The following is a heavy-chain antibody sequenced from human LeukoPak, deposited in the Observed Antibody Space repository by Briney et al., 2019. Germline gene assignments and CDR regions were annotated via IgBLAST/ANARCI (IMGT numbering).Heavy chain of an antibody. V-gene: IGHV3-74*01. Sequence: GGSLRLSCAASGFTFSSYWMHWVRDARGKGLVWVSRINSDGSSTSYADSVKGRFTISRDNAKNTLYLQMNSLRVEDTAVYYCASGYSSDYGGNTYWGQGTLVTVSS. CDR3: ASGYSSDYGGNTY. CDR1: GFTFSSYW. J-gene: IGHJ4*02. CDR2: INSDGSST. D-gene: IGHD4-23*01.